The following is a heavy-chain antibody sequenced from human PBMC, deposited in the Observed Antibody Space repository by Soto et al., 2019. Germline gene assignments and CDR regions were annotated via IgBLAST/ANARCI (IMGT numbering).Heavy chain of an antibody. CDR1: GGTCISCA. J-gene: IGHJ4*02. CDR3: ARVGGAHGPLDY. V-gene: IGHV3-23*01. CDR2: IIDSGGST. D-gene: IGHD3-10*01. Sequence: VGSLRLSCAASGGTCISCAMGWVRQAPGKGLEWVSDIIDSGGSTYYADSVKGRFTISRDNSKNTLYLQMNNVRVEDTAIYYCARVGGAHGPLDYWGQGTLVTVSS.